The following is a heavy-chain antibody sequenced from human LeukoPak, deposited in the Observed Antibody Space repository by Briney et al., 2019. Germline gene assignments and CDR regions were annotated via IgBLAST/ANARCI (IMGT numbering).Heavy chain of an antibody. D-gene: IGHD2-21*02. CDR1: VGTFTSYA. Sequence: SSVTVSCTASVGTFTSYAISWVRQAPGPGLEWMGGIIPIFGTANYAHKFQGRVTITADESKSTAYMELSSLRSEDTAVYYCARGTYCGGDCYPPNDAFDIWGQGTMVTVSS. CDR2: IIPIFGTA. V-gene: IGHV1-69*13. J-gene: IGHJ3*02. CDR3: ARGTYCGGDCYPPNDAFDI.